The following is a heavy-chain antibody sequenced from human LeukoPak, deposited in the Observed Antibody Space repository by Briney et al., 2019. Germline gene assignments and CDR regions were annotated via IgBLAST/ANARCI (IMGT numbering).Heavy chain of an antibody. V-gene: IGHV3-11*03. CDR3: ARIAAAGGDAY. D-gene: IGHD6-13*01. J-gene: IGHJ4*02. Sequence: GGSLRLSCAASGFTFSDYYMSWIRQAPGKGLEWVSYISSSSSHTNYADSVKGRFTISRDNAKNSLYLQMNSLRAEDTAVYYCARIAAAGGDAYWGQGTLVTVSS. CDR2: ISSSSSHT. CDR1: GFTFSDYY.